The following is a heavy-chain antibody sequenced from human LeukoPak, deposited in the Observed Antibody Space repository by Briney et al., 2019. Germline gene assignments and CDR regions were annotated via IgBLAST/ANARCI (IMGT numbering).Heavy chain of an antibody. Sequence: GGSLRLSCAASGFTFSTSAMTWVRQAPGKGLEWIAYVASGSTPIYYADSVRGRFTISRDNARNSLFLQMTSLRAEDTALYYCVREDNFDALDIWGQGTMVTVSS. CDR3: VREDNFDALDI. D-gene: IGHD1-20*01. V-gene: IGHV3-48*03. CDR2: VASGSTPI. J-gene: IGHJ3*02. CDR1: GFTFSTSA.